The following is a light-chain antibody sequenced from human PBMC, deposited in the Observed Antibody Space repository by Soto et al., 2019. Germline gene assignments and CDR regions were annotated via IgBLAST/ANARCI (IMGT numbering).Light chain of an antibody. V-gene: IGKV2-24*01. CDR1: QSLVYSDGSTY. CDR2: QIS. Sequence: DVVLTQTPLSSPVTLGQPASISCRSSQSLVYSDGSTYLSWLHQMPVQPPRLVIYQISKRITGGPDRFSGSGTGTEFTLKISRVESEAFEISSCVQFAHFPRTFGLGTKVELK. J-gene: IGKJ1*01. CDR3: VQFAHFPRT.